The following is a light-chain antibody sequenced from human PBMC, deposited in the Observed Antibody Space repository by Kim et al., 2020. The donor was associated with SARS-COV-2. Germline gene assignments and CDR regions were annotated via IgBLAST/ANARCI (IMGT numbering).Light chain of an antibody. CDR2: RAS. J-gene: IGKJ4*01. CDR1: QSVTANK. CDR3: QQYFTAPLT. V-gene: IGKV3-20*01. Sequence: EVVLTQSPGTLSLSPGERATLSCRASQSVTANKLAWIQQKPGQAPRFLIYRASSRATGIPDRFSGSGSGTDFTLTISRLEPEDFAVYYCQQYFTAPLTVCGGTKLEI.